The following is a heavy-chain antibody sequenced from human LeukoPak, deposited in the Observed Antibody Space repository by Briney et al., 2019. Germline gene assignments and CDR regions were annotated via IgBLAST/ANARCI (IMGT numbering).Heavy chain of an antibody. CDR2: ISSSSSTI. D-gene: IGHD6-13*01. CDR3: AREDIAAALAYRY. Sequence: GGSLRLSCAASRSTFRSHAMSWVRQAPGKGLEWVSYISSSSSTIYYADSVKGRFTISRDNAKNSLYLQMNSLRAEDTAVYYCAREDIAAALAYRYWGQGTLVTVSS. V-gene: IGHV3-48*01. CDR1: RSTFRSHA. J-gene: IGHJ4*02.